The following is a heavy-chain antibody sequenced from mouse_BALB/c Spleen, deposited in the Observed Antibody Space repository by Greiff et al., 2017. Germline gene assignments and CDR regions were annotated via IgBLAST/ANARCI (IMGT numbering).Heavy chain of an antibody. CDR3: ARYYGNYDYFDY. Sequence: EVQLVESGGGLVKPGGSLKLSCAASGFTFSSFGMHWVRQAPEKGLEWVAYISSGSSTIYYADTVKGRFTISRDNPKNTLFLQMTSLRSEDTAMYYCARYYGNYDYFDYWGQGTTLTVSS. CDR2: ISSGSSTI. CDR1: GFTFSSFG. D-gene: IGHD2-1*01. J-gene: IGHJ2*01. V-gene: IGHV5-17*02.